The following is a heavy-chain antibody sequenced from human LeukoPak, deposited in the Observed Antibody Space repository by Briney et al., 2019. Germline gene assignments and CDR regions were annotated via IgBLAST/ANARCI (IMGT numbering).Heavy chain of an antibody. D-gene: IGHD6-25*01. CDR1: GFTFISYG. V-gene: IGHV3-30*02. CDR2: IRYDGSHK. CDR3: AKGVLAAYRYNYYYMDV. J-gene: IGHJ6*03. Sequence: GGSLRLSCAASGFTFISYGMHWVRQAPGKGLEWVAFIRYDGSHKYYVGSVKGRFTISRDNSKNTLYLQMNSLRADDTAVYYCAKGVLAAYRYNYYYMDVWGKGTTVTISS.